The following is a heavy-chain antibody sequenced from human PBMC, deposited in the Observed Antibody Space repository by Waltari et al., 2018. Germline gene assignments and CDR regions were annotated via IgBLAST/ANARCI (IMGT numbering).Heavy chain of an antibody. Sequence: QVQLVQSGAEVKKPGSSVKGSCKASGGTFSSYAISWVRQAPGQVLGWMGGIIPIFGTANFAQKFQGRVTITADESTSTAYMELSSLRSEDTAVYYCVRAQSSDGSGAFDIWGQGTMVTVSS. CDR1: GGTFSSYA. J-gene: IGHJ3*02. CDR2: IIPIFGTA. CDR3: VRAQSSDGSGAFDI. V-gene: IGHV1-69*13. D-gene: IGHD6-19*01.